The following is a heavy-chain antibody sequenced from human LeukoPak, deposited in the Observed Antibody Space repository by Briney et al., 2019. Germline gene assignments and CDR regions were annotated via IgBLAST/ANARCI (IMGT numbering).Heavy chain of an antibody. CDR1: GFTFSSYA. J-gene: IGHJ4*02. Sequence: GGSLRLSCAASGFTFSSYAMSWVRQAPGKGLEWVSAISGSGGSTHHADSVKGRFTISRDNSKNTLYLQMNSLRAEDTAVYYCARDGIMTTVTTSDYWGQGTLVTVSS. D-gene: IGHD4-17*01. CDR3: ARDGIMTTVTTSDY. V-gene: IGHV3-23*01. CDR2: ISGSGGST.